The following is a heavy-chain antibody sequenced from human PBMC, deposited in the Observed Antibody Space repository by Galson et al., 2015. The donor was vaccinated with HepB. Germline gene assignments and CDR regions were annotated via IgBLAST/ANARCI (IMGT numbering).Heavy chain of an antibody. CDR3: ARIFTSSWYFDH. D-gene: IGHD6-13*01. CDR1: GFTVSRSY. V-gene: IGHV3-53*01. Sequence: SLRLSCAASGFTVSRSYMAWVRQAPGKGLEWVSVISTGTDLYYADSVRGRFAIARDNSKNSLYLQLNSLRADDTAVYYCARIFTSSWYFDHLGQGTLVTVSS. CDR2: ISTGTDL. J-gene: IGHJ4*02.